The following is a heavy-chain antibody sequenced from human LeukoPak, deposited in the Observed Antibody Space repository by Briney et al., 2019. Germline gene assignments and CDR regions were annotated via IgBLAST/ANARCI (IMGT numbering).Heavy chain of an antibody. Sequence: GGSLRLSCAASRFTFSSYAMSWVRQAPGKGLEWVSAISGSGGSTYYADSVKGRFTISRDNSKNTPYLQMNSLRAEDTAVYYCAKDSLDTGRCWGQGTLVTVSS. J-gene: IGHJ4*02. V-gene: IGHV3-23*01. CDR2: ISGSGGST. CDR3: AKDSLDTGRC. D-gene: IGHD3/OR15-3a*01. CDR1: RFTFSSYA.